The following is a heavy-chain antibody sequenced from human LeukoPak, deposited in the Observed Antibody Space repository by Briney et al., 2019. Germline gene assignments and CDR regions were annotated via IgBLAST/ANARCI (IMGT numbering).Heavy chain of an antibody. D-gene: IGHD2-2*01. CDR1: GYTLTELS. CDR3: ARGTLGIVPAAMGSAFDI. V-gene: IGHV1-8*01. J-gene: IGHJ3*02. CDR2: MNPNSGNT. Sequence: ASVKVSCRVSGYTLTELSMHWVRQAPGKGLEWMGWMNPNSGNTGYAQKFQGRVTMTRNTSISTAYMELSSLRSEDTAVYYCARGTLGIVPAAMGSAFDIWGQGTMVTVSS.